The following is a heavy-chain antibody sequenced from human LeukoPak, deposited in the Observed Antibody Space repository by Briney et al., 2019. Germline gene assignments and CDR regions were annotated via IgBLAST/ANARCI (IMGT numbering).Heavy chain of an antibody. CDR1: GFTFDDYA. Sequence: GGSLRLSCAASGFTFDDYAMHWVRQAPGKGLEWVSGISWNSGSIGYADSVKGRFTISRDNAKNSLYLQMNSLRAEDMALYYCAKGRFLSWGYMDVWGKGTTVTVSS. D-gene: IGHD3-16*01. V-gene: IGHV3-9*03. J-gene: IGHJ6*03. CDR3: AKGRFLSWGYMDV. CDR2: ISWNSGSI.